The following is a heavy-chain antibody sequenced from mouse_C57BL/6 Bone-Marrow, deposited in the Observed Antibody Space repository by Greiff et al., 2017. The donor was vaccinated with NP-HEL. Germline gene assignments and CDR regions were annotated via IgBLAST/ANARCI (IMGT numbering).Heavy chain of an antibody. CDR3: ARDSVPYSIDY. V-gene: IGHV5-4*01. Sequence: EVQVVESGGGLVKPGGSLKLSCAASGFTFSSYAMSWVRQTPEKRLEWVATISDGGSYTYSPDNVKGRFTISRDNAKNNLYLQMSHLKSEDTAMYYCARDSVPYSIDYWGQGTTLTVSS. CDR2: ISDGGSYT. CDR1: GFTFSSYA. D-gene: IGHD5-1*01. J-gene: IGHJ2*01.